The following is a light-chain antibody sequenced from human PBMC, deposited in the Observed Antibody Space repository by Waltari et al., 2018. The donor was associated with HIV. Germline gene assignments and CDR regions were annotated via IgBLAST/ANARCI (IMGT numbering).Light chain of an antibody. CDR2: STN. CDR3: VLYMGSGIVV. V-gene: IGLV8-61*01. Sequence: QTVVTQEPSFSVSPGGTVTLTCGLSSGSVSTSYYPSWYQQTPGQAPRTLNYSTNTRSSGVPYRFPGSIPWNKAALTITGAQADDESDYYCVLYMGSGIVVFGGGTKLTVL. J-gene: IGLJ2*01. CDR1: SGSVSTSYY.